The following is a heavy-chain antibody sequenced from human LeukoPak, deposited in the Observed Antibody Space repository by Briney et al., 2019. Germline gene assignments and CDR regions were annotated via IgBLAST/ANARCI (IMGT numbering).Heavy chain of an antibody. CDR3: ARAPYYDFWIGGG. CDR2: MNPNSGNT. CDR1: GYTFTSYD. J-gene: IGHJ4*02. Sequence: GASVKVSCKASGYTFTSYDINWVRQATGQVLEWMGWMNPNSGNTGYAQKFQGRVTMTRDTSISTAYMELSRLRSDDTAVYSCARAPYYDFWIGGGWGQGTLVTVSS. V-gene: IGHV1-8*01. D-gene: IGHD3-3*01.